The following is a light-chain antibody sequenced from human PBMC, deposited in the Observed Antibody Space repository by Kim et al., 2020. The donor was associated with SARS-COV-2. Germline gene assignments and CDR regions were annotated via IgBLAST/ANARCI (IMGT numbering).Light chain of an antibody. Sequence: EAVGERVTITCRASQRISSWLAWYQQKPGKAPKLLIYKTSSLESGVPSRFSGSGSGTEFTLTISSLQPDDFATYYCQQYNSYSWTFGQGTKVDIK. J-gene: IGKJ1*01. CDR1: QRISSW. CDR2: KTS. V-gene: IGKV1-5*03. CDR3: QQYNSYSWT.